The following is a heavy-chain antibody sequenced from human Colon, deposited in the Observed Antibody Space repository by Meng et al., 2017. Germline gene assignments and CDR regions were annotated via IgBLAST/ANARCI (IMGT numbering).Heavy chain of an antibody. D-gene: IGHD6-13*01. Sequence: WAPGLVKRSETRTLTCGVYGGSLHGYYRSWISQSPGKGLEWIGEINYTGSTSYKPSLRSRVTISLDTSKKQFSLRLSSVTAADTAVYYCARGLAAARGLVPLHLDNWGQGTLVTVSS. CDR3: ARGLAAARGLVPLHLDN. CDR1: GGSLHGYY. V-gene: IGHV4-34*01. CDR2: INYTGST. J-gene: IGHJ4*02.